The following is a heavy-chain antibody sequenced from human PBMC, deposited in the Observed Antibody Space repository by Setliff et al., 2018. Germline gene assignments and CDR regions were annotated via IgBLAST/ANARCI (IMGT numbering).Heavy chain of an antibody. CDR3: AKGGMVATYWTYWYFDL. CDR1: GFLYSNNA. J-gene: IGHJ2*01. D-gene: IGHD5-12*01. CDR2: ISYAGTIT. V-gene: IGHV3-30*04. Sequence: GGSLRLSCAASGFLYSNNAFHWVRQTPGKGLEWVAVISYAGTITHYVDSVKGRFSISRDNSQNTLYLQMNSLSPEDTAVYYCAKGGMVATYWTYWYFDLWGRGTLVTVSS.